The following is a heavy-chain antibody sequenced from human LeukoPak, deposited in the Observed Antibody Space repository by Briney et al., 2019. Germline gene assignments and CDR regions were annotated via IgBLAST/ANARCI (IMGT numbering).Heavy chain of an antibody. CDR1: GGTFSSYA. CDR2: IIPIFGTA. J-gene: IGHJ3*02. V-gene: IGHV1-69*05. CDR3: ARDLGIAVVGEAFDI. Sequence: KVSCKASGGTFSSYAISWVRQAPGQGLEWMGRIIPIFGTANYAQKFQGRVTITTDESTSTAYMELSSLRSEDTAVYYCARDLGIAVVGEAFDIWGQGTMSPSLQ. D-gene: IGHD6-19*01.